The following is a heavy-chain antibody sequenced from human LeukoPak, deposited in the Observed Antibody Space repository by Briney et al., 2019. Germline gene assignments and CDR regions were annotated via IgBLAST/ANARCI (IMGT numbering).Heavy chain of an antibody. V-gene: IGHV3-30*19. CDR2: ISYDGSNK. CDR1: GFTFSSYG. J-gene: IGHJ4*02. D-gene: IGHD2-2*01. Sequence: GGSLRLSCAASGFTFSSYGMHWVRQAPGKGLEWVAVISYDGSNKYYVDSVKGRFTISRDNSKNTLYLQMNSLRAEDTAVYYCARVYCSSTSCHEPFDYWGQGTLVTVSS. CDR3: ARVYCSSTSCHEPFDY.